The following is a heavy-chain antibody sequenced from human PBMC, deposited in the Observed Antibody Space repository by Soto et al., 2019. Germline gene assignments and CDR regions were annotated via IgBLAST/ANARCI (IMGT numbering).Heavy chain of an antibody. D-gene: IGHD2-2*01. CDR1: GFTFSNHA. J-gene: IGHJ6*02. CDR2: ISGDGRVI. CDR3: ARDLTGYAMDV. V-gene: IGHV3-48*03. Sequence: EVQLVESGGGLVQPGGSLRLSCAASGFTFSNHAMDWVRQAPGKGLEWVSYISGDGRVIYHADSVRGRFTISRDNAKNSLFLQMNSLGPEDTAVYYCARDLTGYAMDVWGQGTTVTVSS.